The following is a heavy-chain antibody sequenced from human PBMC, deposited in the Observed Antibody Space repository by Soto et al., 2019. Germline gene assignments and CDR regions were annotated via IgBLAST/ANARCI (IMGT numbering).Heavy chain of an antibody. V-gene: IGHV3-74*01. CDR3: AREAYYDFWSGYYNYYYYYMDV. CDR2: INSDGSST. Sequence: GGSLRLSCAASGFTFSSYWMHWVRQAPGKGLVWVSRINSDGSSTGYADSVKGRFTISRDNAKNTLYLQMNSLRAEDTAVYYCAREAYYDFWSGYYNYYYYYMDVWGKGTTVTVSS. J-gene: IGHJ6*03. CDR1: GFTFSSYW. D-gene: IGHD3-3*01.